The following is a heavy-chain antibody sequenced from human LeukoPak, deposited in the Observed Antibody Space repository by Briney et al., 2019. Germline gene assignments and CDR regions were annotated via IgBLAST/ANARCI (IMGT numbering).Heavy chain of an antibody. CDR3: ARGGDGYNSDLDY. D-gene: IGHD5-24*01. CDR2: IKQDGSEK. V-gene: IGHV3-7*01. CDR1: GFTFSSYW. Sequence: PGGSLRLSCAASGFTFSSYWMSWVRQAPGKGLEWVANIKQDGSEKYYVDSVKGRFTISRDNAKNSLYLQMDSLRVEDTAMYYCARGGDGYNSDLDYWGQGTLVTVSS. J-gene: IGHJ4*02.